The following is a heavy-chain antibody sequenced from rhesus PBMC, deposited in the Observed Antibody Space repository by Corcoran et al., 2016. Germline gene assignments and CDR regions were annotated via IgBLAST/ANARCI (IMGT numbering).Heavy chain of an antibody. V-gene: IGHV4-73*01. CDR2: IDGNSAST. Sequence: QVKLQQWGEGLVKPSETLSLTCAGYGGSISGYYWSWVRQPPGKGLEWIGNIDGNSASTNYNPSLKNRVTISKDTSKNQFSLKLSSVTAADTAVYYCARGYCTSTTCYLDYWGQGVLVTVSS. J-gene: IGHJ4*01. D-gene: IGHD2-2*01. CDR3: ARGYCTSTTCYLDY. CDR1: GGSISGYY.